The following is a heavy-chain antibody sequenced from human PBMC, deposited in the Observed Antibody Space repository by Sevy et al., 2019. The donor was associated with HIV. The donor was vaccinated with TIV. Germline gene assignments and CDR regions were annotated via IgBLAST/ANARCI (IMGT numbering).Heavy chain of an antibody. CDR2: TATDTGDT. J-gene: IGHJ4*02. CDR1: GYTFNRHG. CDR3: ARDHAGSVEFYFDH. V-gene: IGHV1-3*04. Sequence: ASVKVSCKASGYTFNRHGLHWVRQAPAQGLEWMGWTATDTGDTRYSQKFQGGLTITTDTSASTLYMELSSLTSEDTAVYYCARDHAGSVEFYFDHWGQGTLVTVSS.